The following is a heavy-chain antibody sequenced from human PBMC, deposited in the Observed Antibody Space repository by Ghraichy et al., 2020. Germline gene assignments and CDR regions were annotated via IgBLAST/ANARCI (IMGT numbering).Heavy chain of an antibody. J-gene: IGHJ6*03. CDR2: TRNKANNYTT. V-gene: IGHV3-72*01. Sequence: GGSLRLSCAASGLIVSDHYMDWVRQAPGKGLEWVGRTRNKANNYTTEYAASVKGRFTISRDDSKNSLYLQMNSLKTEDTAVYYCTRNLDVWGKGTTVTVSS. CDR3: TRNLDV. CDR1: GLIVSDHY.